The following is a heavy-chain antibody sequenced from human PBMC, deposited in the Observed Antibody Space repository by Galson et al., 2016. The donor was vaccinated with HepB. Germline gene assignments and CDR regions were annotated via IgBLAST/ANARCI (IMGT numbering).Heavy chain of an antibody. CDR3: ARDRNGTTGDLGY. V-gene: IGHV4-59*01. D-gene: IGHD1-1*01. CDR1: GGSISRYF. Sequence: SETLSLTCTVSGGSISRYFWSWIRQPPGKRLEWIGYIYYSGSTNYNPSLQSRVTISVDTSKNQFSLKLTSVTAADTAVYYCARDRNGTTGDLGYWGQGTLVTVSS. CDR2: IYYSGST. J-gene: IGHJ4*02.